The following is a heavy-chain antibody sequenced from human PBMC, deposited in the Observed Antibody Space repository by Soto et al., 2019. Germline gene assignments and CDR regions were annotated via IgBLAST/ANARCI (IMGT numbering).Heavy chain of an antibody. V-gene: IGHV3-73*01. CDR1: GFTFSGSA. J-gene: IGHJ4*02. Sequence: GGSLRLSCAASGFTFSGSAMHWVRQASGKGLEWVGRIRSKANSYATAYAASVKGRFTISRDDSKNTAYLQMNSLKTEDTAVYYCTSPQNKYDILTGYTLPISDYWGQGTLVTVSS. CDR3: TSPQNKYDILTGYTLPISDY. D-gene: IGHD3-9*01. CDR2: IRSKANSYAT.